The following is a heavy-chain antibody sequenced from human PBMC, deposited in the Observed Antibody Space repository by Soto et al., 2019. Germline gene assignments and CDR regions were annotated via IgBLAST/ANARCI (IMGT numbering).Heavy chain of an antibody. CDR3: ARASSYCGGDCYYYYGMDV. CDR1: GYTFTSYG. V-gene: IGHV1-18*01. Sequence: QVQLVLSGAEVKKPGASVKVSCKASGYTFTSYGITWVRQAPGQGLEWMGGISAYNGNTNYAQKLQGRVTMTTDTXTSTAYMELRSLRSDDTAVYYCARASSYCGGDCYYYYGMDVWGQGTTVTVSS. J-gene: IGHJ6*02. CDR2: ISAYNGNT. D-gene: IGHD2-21*02.